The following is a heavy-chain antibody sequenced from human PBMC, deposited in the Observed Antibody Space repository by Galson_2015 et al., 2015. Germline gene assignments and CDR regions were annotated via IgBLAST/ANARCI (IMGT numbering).Heavy chain of an antibody. D-gene: IGHD3-9*01. CDR3: ARDGAGYYFVDV. Sequence: SMRLSCAASGFTFSSYWMSWVRQAPGKGLEWVANIKQDGSENYYMDSVKGRFTISIDNAKNSLYLQMNSLRAEDTAVYYCARDGAGYYFVDVWGQGTTVTVSS. V-gene: IGHV3-7*03. J-gene: IGHJ6*02. CDR1: GFTFSSYW. CDR2: IKQDGSEN.